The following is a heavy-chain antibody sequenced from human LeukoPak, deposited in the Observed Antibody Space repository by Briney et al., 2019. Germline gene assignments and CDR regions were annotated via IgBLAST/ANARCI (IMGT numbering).Heavy chain of an antibody. CDR3: ARDSSGYQ. D-gene: IGHD3-22*01. CDR1: GFTFSTYW. J-gene: IGHJ4*02. V-gene: IGHV3-7*01. Sequence: GGSLRLSCAASGFTFSTYWMSWVRQAPGKGLEWVANIKEDGSGKYYGDSVKGRFTISRDNAKSTLYLQMNSLRAEDTAVYYCARDSSGYQWGQGTLVTVSS. CDR2: IKEDGSGK.